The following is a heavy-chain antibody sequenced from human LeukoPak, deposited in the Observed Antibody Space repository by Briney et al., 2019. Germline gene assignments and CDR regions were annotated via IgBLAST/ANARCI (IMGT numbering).Heavy chain of an antibody. J-gene: IGHJ5*02. Sequence: ASVKVSCKASGYTFTSYGISWVRQAPGQGLEWMGWISAYNGNTNYARKLQGRVTMTTDTSTSTAYMELRSLRSDDTAVYYCARKYDSSGYYFWFDPWGQGTLVTVSS. D-gene: IGHD3-22*01. CDR1: GYTFTSYG. V-gene: IGHV1-18*01. CDR3: ARKYDSSGYYFWFDP. CDR2: ISAYNGNT.